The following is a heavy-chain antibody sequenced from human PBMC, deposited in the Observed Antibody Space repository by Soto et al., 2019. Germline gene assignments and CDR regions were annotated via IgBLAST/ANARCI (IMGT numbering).Heavy chain of an antibody. CDR3: ARLTADPDY. J-gene: IGHJ4*02. D-gene: IGHD7-27*01. CDR2: IYYSGST. V-gene: IGHV4-59*12. CDR1: GGSISSYY. Sequence: SETLSLTCTASGGSISSYYWSWIRQPPGKGLEWIGYIYYSGSTNYNPSLKSRVTISVDRSKTQFSLSLNSVTAAGTAVYYCARLTADPDYWGLGTLVTVS.